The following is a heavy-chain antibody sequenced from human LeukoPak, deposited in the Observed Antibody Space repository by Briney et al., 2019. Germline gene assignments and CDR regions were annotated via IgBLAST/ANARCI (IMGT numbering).Heavy chain of an antibody. Sequence: GGSLRLSCAASGFTFSSYAMHWVRQAPGKGLEWVAVISYDGSNKYYADSVKGRFTISRDNSKNTLYLQMNSLRVEDTAVYFCARSFTDWGQGILVTVSS. CDR2: ISYDGSNK. CDR1: GFTFSSYA. V-gene: IGHV3-30*04. CDR3: ARSFTD. J-gene: IGHJ4*02. D-gene: IGHD2-8*02.